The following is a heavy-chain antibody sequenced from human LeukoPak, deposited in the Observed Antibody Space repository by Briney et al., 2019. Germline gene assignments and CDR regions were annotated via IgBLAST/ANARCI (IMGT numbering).Heavy chain of an antibody. CDR2: ISSEGRDK. CDR1: GFTFSSYG. Sequence: PGGSLRLSCAASGFTFSSYGMHWVRQAPGKGLEWVAVISSEGRDKYYAESVKGRFTISRDNPKNTLYLQMNSLRAEDTAVYYCAKDWGYASGTFFVNWGQGTLVTVSP. J-gene: IGHJ4*02. D-gene: IGHD6-19*01. V-gene: IGHV3-30*18. CDR3: AKDWGYASGTFFVN.